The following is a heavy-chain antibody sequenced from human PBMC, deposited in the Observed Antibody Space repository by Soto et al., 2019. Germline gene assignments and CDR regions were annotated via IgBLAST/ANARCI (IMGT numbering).Heavy chain of an antibody. CDR1: GGSISSYY. Sequence: QVQLQESGPGLVKPSETLSLTCTVSGGSISSYYWSWIRQPPGKGLEWIGYIYYSGSTNYNPSLKSRVTISVDTSKNQFSLKLSSVTAADTAVYYCARVGDGDDYGDYAGAYYYYGMDVWGQGTTVTVSS. V-gene: IGHV4-59*01. CDR3: ARVGDGDDYGDYAGAYYYYGMDV. D-gene: IGHD4-17*01. CDR2: IYYSGST. J-gene: IGHJ6*02.